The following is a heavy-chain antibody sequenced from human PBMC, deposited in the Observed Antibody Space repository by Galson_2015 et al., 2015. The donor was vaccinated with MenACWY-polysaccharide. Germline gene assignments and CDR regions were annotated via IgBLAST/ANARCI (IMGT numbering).Heavy chain of an antibody. CDR2: ITYNGANT. V-gene: IGHV3-23*01. D-gene: IGHD5-24*01. CDR3: AKDWMATNPSDY. Sequence: SLRLSCAASGFTFTSYAMSWVRQAPGKGLQWVSGITYNGANTYYADSVKGRFTISRDNSKTTLYLQMNSLRADDTAVYYCAKDWMATNPSDYWGQGTLVTVSS. CDR1: GFTFTSYA. J-gene: IGHJ4*02.